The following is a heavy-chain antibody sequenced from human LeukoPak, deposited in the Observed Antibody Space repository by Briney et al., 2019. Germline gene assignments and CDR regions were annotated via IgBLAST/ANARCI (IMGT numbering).Heavy chain of an antibody. J-gene: IGHJ4*02. CDR1: GFIFSSYT. V-gene: IGHV3-21*01. CDR2: ISSSSTYI. Sequence: GGSLRLSCAASGFIFSSYTMNWVRQAPGKGLEWVSSISSSSTYIYYADSVQGRFTISRDNAKNSLYLQMNSLRTEDTALYYCARDCSGGSCYSLDYWGQGTLVTVSS. CDR3: ARDCSGGSCYSLDY. D-gene: IGHD2-15*01.